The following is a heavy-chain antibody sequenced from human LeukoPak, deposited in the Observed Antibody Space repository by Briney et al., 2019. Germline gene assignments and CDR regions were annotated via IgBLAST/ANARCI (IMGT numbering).Heavy chain of an antibody. Sequence: GGSLRLSCAASGFTFSSYWMSWVRQAPGKGLEGVSYISSSGSTIYYEDSVKGRFTISRDNAKNSLYLQMNSLRAEDTAVYYCARVYYDSSLGDWFDPWGQGTLVTVSS. V-gene: IGHV3-48*04. D-gene: IGHD3-22*01. CDR3: ARVYYDSSLGDWFDP. CDR1: GFTFSSYW. J-gene: IGHJ5*02. CDR2: ISSSGSTI.